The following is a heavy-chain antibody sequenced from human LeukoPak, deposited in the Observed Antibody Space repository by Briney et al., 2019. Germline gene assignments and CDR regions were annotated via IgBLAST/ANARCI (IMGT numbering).Heavy chain of an antibody. CDR1: GGSISSGSYF. V-gene: IGHV4-61*02. J-gene: IGHJ4*02. CDR2: VYTSGNT. D-gene: IGHD6-13*01. CDR3: ARTSFSSSCLY. Sequence: SETLSLTCTVSGGSISSGSYFWGWIRQPAGKALEWIGRVYTSGNTNYNPSLKSRVTISVDTSKNQFSLKLSSVTAADTAVYYCARTSFSSSCLYWGRGTLVTVSS.